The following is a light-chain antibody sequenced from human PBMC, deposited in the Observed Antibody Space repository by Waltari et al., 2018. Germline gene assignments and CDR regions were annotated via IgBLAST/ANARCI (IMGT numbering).Light chain of an antibody. Sequence: QSVLTQPPSASESLGQRVTNSCSGSRPNIGTYFLYWYQQLQGTAHKLPIYRNDQRPSGLPHRFSGSKSGTSASLAISGLRSEDEADYYSTTWQDTLNMVFGGGTKQTVL. CDR3: TTWQDTLNMV. CDR1: RPNIGTYF. J-gene: IGLJ2*01. CDR2: RND. V-gene: IGLV1-47*01.